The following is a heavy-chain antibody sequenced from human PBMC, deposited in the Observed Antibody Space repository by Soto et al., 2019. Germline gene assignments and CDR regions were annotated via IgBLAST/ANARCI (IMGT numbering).Heavy chain of an antibody. Sequence: SQTLSLTCDISGDSVSSNSAGWNWIRQTPSRGLEWLGRTYYKFKWNYTYAASAKSRITVSPDTSKPQFTLPSTTVTPEDTAVYYCAGGAWDDVIGHYNLGGRGKGATVNVP. CDR2: TYYKFKWNY. CDR3: AGGAWDDVIGHYNLGG. V-gene: IGHV6-1*01. J-gene: IGHJ6*03. D-gene: IGHD1-1*01. CDR1: GDSVSSNSAG.